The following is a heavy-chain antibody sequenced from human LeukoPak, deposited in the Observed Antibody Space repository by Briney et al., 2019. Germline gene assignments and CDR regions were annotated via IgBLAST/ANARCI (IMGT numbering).Heavy chain of an antibody. CDR3: ARQKCTSASCLTKNAFDI. V-gene: IGHV4-4*09. CDR2: IYTSGST. Sequence: SETLSLTCTVSSSISGYYWSWIRQPPGKGLEWIGYIYTSGSTNYNPSLESRVTISVDTSKNQFSLDLSSVTAADTAVYYCARQKCTSASCLTKNAFDIWGQGTMVTVSS. D-gene: IGHD2-2*01. J-gene: IGHJ3*02. CDR1: SSISGYY.